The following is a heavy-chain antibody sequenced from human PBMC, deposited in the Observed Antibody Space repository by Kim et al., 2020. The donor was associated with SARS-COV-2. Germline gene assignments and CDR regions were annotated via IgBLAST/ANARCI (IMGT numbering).Heavy chain of an antibody. CDR2: ISTGGGFT. D-gene: IGHD5-12*01. V-gene: IGHV3-23*01. CDR3: AEGGGYDY. CDR1: GFTFSNYA. J-gene: IGHJ4*02. Sequence: GGSLRLSCAASGFTFSNYAMSWVRQAPGKRLEWVSTISTGGGFTYYADSVKGRFTISRDNSKNTLYLQMSSLRAEDTAVYYCAEGGGYDYWGQGTLVTGS.